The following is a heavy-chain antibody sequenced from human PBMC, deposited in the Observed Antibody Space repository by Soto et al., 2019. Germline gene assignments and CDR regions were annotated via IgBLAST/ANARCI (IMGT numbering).Heavy chain of an antibody. CDR3: AKGSPISKRAFFDY. J-gene: IGHJ4*02. CDR2: ISGSDDNT. CDR1: GFTFSSYA. Sequence: PGGSLRLSCAASGFTFSSYAMNWVRQAPGKGLEWVSTISGSDDNTYYADSVKGRFTISRDNSKNTLYLQMNSLRAEDTAVYYCAKGSPISKRAFFDYWGQGTLVTVSS. D-gene: IGHD3-9*01. V-gene: IGHV3-23*01.